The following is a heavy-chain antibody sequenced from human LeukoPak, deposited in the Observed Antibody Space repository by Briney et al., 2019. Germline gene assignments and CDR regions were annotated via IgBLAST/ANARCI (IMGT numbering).Heavy chain of an antibody. D-gene: IGHD6-13*01. CDR2: ISAYDGNT. CDR3: ARDKVIASAGTPNWFDP. Sequence: GASVKVSCKASGYTFTRYGISWVRQAPGQGLEWLGWISAYDGNTSYEQKFQGRVTMTTDTSTSTAYMELRSLRSDDTAVYYCARDKVIASAGTPNWFDPWGQGTLVTVSS. CDR1: GYTFTRYG. J-gene: IGHJ5*02. V-gene: IGHV1-18*01.